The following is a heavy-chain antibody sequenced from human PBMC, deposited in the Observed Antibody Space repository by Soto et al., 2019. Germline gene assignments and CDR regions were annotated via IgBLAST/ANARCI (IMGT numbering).Heavy chain of an antibody. Sequence: PGGSLRLSCAASGSTFSTYAMSWVRQAPGKGLEWVSAISGSGGSTYYADSVKGRFTISRDNSKNTLYLQMNSLRAEDTAVYYCARSPHYYDSSGYYYGSWDYFDYWGQGTLVTVSS. D-gene: IGHD3-22*01. V-gene: IGHV3-23*01. CDR1: GSTFSTYA. CDR2: ISGSGGST. CDR3: ARSPHYYDSSGYYYGSWDYFDY. J-gene: IGHJ4*02.